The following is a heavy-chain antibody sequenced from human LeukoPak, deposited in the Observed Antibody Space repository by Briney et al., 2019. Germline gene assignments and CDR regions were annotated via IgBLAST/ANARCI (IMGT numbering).Heavy chain of an antibody. Sequence: GGSLRLSCATSGFTFSNAWMNWVRQAPGKGLEWVSAISGSGGSTYYADSVKGRFTISRDNSKNTLYLQMNSLRAEDTAVYYCAKDPRPIAVAAYFDYWGQGTLVTVSS. CDR2: ISGSGGST. CDR1: GFTFSNAW. V-gene: IGHV3-23*01. D-gene: IGHD6-19*01. CDR3: AKDPRPIAVAAYFDY. J-gene: IGHJ4*02.